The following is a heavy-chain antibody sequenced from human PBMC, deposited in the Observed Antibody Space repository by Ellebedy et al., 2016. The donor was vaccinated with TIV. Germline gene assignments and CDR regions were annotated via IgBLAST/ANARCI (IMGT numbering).Heavy chain of an antibody. Sequence: GESLKISCAASGFVFGGSAMSWVRQAPGKGLEWVSAIGDSGDYTYYTDSVTGRFTISRDNSKNTLYLQIEGLRGDDTAVYYCARSDLTGHHIQFDYWGQGTLVTVSS. CDR3: ARSDLTGHHIQFDY. CDR2: IGDSGDYT. CDR1: GFVFGGSA. D-gene: IGHD3-9*01. J-gene: IGHJ4*02. V-gene: IGHV3-23*01.